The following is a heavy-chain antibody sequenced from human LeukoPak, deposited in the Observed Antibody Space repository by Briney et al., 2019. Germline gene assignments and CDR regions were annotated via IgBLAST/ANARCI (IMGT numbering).Heavy chain of an antibody. V-gene: IGHV3-21*06. CDR3: VKTGWLDY. J-gene: IGHJ4*02. CDR1: GFTFSSQK. CDR2: ISTSGDST. Sequence: GGSLRLSCESSGFTFSSQKMIWAGQAPGKGLEWVAYISTSGDSTKYADSVEGRFTISRDNAENSLYLLMNSLRVEDTAVYYCVKTGWLDYWGQGILVTVSS. D-gene: IGHD6-19*01.